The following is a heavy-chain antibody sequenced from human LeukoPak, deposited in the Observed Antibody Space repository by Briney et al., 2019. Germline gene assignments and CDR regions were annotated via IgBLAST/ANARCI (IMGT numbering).Heavy chain of an antibody. J-gene: IGHJ4*02. Sequence: ASVKVSCKASGYTFTGYYMHWVRQAPGQGLEWMGWINPNSGDTNYAQEFQGRVTMTGDSSVSTAYMELSRLRSDDTAVYYCVRDLTATGDSWGQGTLVTVSS. CDR1: GYTFTGYY. V-gene: IGHV1-2*02. CDR3: VRDLTATGDS. D-gene: IGHD1-20*01. CDR2: INPNSGDT.